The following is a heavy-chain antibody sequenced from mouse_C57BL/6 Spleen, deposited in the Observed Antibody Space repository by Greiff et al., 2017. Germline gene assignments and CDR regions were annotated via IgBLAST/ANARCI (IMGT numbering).Heavy chain of an antibody. CDR2: IWTGGGT. CDR1: GFSLTSYA. V-gene: IGHV2-9-1*01. CDR3: ARNYYGSSPHYYAMDY. Sequence: VKLMESGPGLVAPSQSLSITCTVSGFSLTSYAISWVRQPPGKGLEWLGVIWTGGGTNYNSALKSRLSISKDNSKSQVFLKMNSLQTDDTARYYCARNYYGSSPHYYAMDYWGQGTSVTVSS. D-gene: IGHD1-1*01. J-gene: IGHJ4*01.